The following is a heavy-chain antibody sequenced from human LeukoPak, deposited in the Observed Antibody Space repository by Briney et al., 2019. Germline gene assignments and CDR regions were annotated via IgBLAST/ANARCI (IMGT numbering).Heavy chain of an antibody. Sequence: GGSLRLSCAGSGFTFGGYGMHWFRQTPGKGLEWVAVIAYDGSRAFYADSVKGRFTTSRDNSKNTMSVQMDNLRAEDTAVYYCTRYNNDHFDYWGQGTLVTVSS. CDR2: IAYDGSRA. J-gene: IGHJ4*02. CDR1: GFTFGGYG. CDR3: TRYNNDHFDY. D-gene: IGHD1-14*01. V-gene: IGHV3-33*01.